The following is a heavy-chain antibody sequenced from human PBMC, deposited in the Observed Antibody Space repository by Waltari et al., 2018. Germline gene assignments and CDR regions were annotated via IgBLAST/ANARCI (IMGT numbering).Heavy chain of an antibody. Sequence: QVQLQQWGAGLLKPSETLSLTCAVCGGSFRGYYWTWIRQPPGKGREWIGEINHSGSINYNPSLKSRVSMSVDTSNNRFSLRLTSVTVADTAVYYCARGLGTKYSSSSVDYWGQGTLVTVSS. CDR3: ARGLGTKYSSSSVDY. V-gene: IGHV4-34*01. CDR1: GGSFRGYY. D-gene: IGHD6-6*01. J-gene: IGHJ4*02. CDR2: INHSGSI.